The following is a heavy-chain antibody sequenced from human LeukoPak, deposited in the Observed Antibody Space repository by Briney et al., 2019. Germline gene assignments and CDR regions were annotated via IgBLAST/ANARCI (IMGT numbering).Heavy chain of an antibody. V-gene: IGHV3-23*01. D-gene: IGHD6-19*01. J-gene: IGHJ6*02. CDR2: ISGSGGST. CDR1: GFTFSSYR. Sequence: GGSLRLSCAVSGFTFSSYRMSWVRQAPGKGLEWVSAISGSGGSTYYADSVKGRFTISRDNSKNTLYLQMNSLRAEDTAVYYCAKEWSSGWVYYYYGMDVWGQGTTVTVSS. CDR3: AKEWSSGWVYYYYGMDV.